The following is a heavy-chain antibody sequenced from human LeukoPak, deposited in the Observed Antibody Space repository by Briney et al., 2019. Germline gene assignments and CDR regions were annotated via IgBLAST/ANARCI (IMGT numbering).Heavy chain of an antibody. J-gene: IGHJ4*02. D-gene: IGHD6-25*01. Sequence: PGGSLRLSCAASGFTFSDYWMHWVRQGPGKGPEWLSRTSKDGSDTFYADAAKGRFTASRDHAKNTVYLQVTNVRPDDTAVYYCARGGYSGSYYRFSWGQGTVVTVAS. V-gene: IGHV3-74*01. CDR2: TSKDGSDT. CDR1: GFTFSDYW. CDR3: ARGGYSGSYYRFS.